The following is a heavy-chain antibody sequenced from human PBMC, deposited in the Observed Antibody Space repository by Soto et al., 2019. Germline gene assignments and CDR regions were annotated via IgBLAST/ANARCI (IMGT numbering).Heavy chain of an antibody. CDR1: GSSVSSGSYY. V-gene: IGHV4-61*01. CDR2: IYYTGST. J-gene: IGHJ6*02. D-gene: IGHD2-2*01. CDR3: ARMTHLGFSTEYYYSMDV. Sequence: SETLSLTCTVSGSSVSSGSYYWSWIRQPPGKGLEWIGYIYYTGSTSYNPSLNNRVTISLDTSKNQFSLKLSSVTAADTAVYFCARMTHLGFSTEYYYSMDVWGQGTTVTVSS.